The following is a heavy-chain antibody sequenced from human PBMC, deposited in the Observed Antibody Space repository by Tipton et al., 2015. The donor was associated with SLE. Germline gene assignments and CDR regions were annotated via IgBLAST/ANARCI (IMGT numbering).Heavy chain of an antibody. V-gene: IGHV3-30-3*01. CDR1: GFTFSSYV. CDR3: AKDAPEETDS. CDR2: ISYDGSNR. Sequence: SLRLSCAASGFTFSSYVMHWVRQAPGQGLEWVALISYDGSNRYYADSVKGRFTISRDNSENTVYLQMNGLTAEDTAVYYCAKDAPEETDSWGQGTLVTVSS. J-gene: IGHJ4*02.